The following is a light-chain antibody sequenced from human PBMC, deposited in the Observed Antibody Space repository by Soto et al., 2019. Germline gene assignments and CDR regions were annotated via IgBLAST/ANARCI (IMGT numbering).Light chain of an antibody. V-gene: IGKV3-15*01. CDR1: QTLDTD. J-gene: IGKJ4*01. CDR3: QQYNNWPFT. Sequence: EIVLTQSPGTLSLPPGERAALSCRASQTLDTDYLTWYQHKPGQAPRLLIFGASTRATGFPARFSGSGSGTEFTLTISSLQSEDFAVYYCQQYNNWPFTFGGGTKVDIK. CDR2: GAS.